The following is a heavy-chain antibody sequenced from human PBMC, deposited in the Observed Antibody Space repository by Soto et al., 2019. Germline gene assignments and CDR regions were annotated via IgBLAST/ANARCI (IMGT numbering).Heavy chain of an antibody. Sequence: SETLSLTCTVSGGSISSGDYYWSWIRQPPGKGLEWIGYIYYSGSTYYNPSLKSRVTISVDTSKNQFSLKLSSVTAADTAVYYCARDGYYYDSSGYWEYGYFDYWGQGTLVTSPQ. CDR1: GGSISSGDYY. V-gene: IGHV4-30-4*01. CDR3: ARDGYYYDSSGYWEYGYFDY. CDR2: IYYSGST. J-gene: IGHJ4*02. D-gene: IGHD3-22*01.